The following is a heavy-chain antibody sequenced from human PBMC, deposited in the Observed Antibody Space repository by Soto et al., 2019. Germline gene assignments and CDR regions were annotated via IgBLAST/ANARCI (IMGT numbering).Heavy chain of an antibody. CDR2: IYSDGST. Sequence: EVQLVESGGGLVQPGGSLRLSCAASGVTVSSNYMSWVRQAPGKGLEWVSVIYSDGSTYYADSVKGRFTISRDNSKNTLYLQMNSLRAEDTAVYYCARHGYNYGGGYFDYWGQGNLVTVSS. D-gene: IGHD5-18*01. CDR3: ARHGYNYGGGYFDY. J-gene: IGHJ4*02. CDR1: GVTVSSNY. V-gene: IGHV3-66*04.